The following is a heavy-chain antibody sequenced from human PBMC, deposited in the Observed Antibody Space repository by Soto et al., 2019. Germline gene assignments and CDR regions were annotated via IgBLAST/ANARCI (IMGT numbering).Heavy chain of an antibody. CDR2: ISPYNDYT. Sequence: QVQLVQSAAEVKKPGASVKVTCKASGYTFIRYGITWVRQAPGQGLEWVGWISPYNDYTEYAQKLHGRVTMTTDTTSRLTIMAVRGVRSDDTSLYYCGRGGYYDNFWKKLISYGLDVWGQGTTVTVSS. V-gene: IGHV1-18*01. J-gene: IGHJ6*02. D-gene: IGHD3-16*01. CDR3: GRGGYYDNFWKKLISYGLDV. CDR1: GYTFIRYG.